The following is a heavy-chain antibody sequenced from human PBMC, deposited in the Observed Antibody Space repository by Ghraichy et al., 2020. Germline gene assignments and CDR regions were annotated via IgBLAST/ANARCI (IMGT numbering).Heavy chain of an antibody. J-gene: IGHJ6*02. CDR3: ARVYDSSGYYPGYYYYGMDV. D-gene: IGHD3-22*01. CDR1: GASISSNY. V-gene: IGHV4-59*01. CDR2: IYYSGST. Sequence: SETLSLTCTVSGASISSNYWSWIRQPPGKVLEWIGYIYYSGSTDYNPSLKSRVTISVDTSKNQFSLKLRSVTAADTAVYYCARVYDSSGYYPGYYYYGMDVWGQGTTVTVSS.